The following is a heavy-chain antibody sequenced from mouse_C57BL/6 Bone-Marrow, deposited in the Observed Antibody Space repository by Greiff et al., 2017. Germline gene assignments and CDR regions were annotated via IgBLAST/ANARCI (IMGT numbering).Heavy chain of an antibody. Sequence: QVQLQQPGAELVKPGASVKVSCQASGYTFTSYWMHWVKQRPGQGLEWIGRIHPSDSDTNYNQKFKGKATLTVDKSSSTAYMQLSSLTSEDSAVYYCALLLRSYYFDYWGQGTTLKVSS. CDR3: ALLLRSYYFDY. J-gene: IGHJ2*01. V-gene: IGHV1-74*01. CDR2: IHPSDSDT. D-gene: IGHD1-1*01. CDR1: GYTFTSYW.